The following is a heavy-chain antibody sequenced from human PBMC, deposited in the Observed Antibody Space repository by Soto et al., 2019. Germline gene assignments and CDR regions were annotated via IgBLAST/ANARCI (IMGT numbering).Heavy chain of an antibody. D-gene: IGHD3-16*01. CDR3: ARDTNSLDP. CDR1: NYPINGGFF. V-gene: IGHV4-38-2*02. J-gene: IGHJ5*02. Sequence: PSETRSLTCSVTNYPINGGFFWGWIRQPPGKGLEWIGSIFHTGDTYYNPSLRSRITMSVDTARNQFSLKLTSLTAADSAVYYCARDTNSLDPWGQGTLVTVSS. CDR2: IFHTGDT.